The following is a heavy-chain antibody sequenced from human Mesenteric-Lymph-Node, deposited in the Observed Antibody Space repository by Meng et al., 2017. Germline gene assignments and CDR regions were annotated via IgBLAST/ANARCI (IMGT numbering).Heavy chain of an antibody. J-gene: IGHJ5*02. D-gene: IGHD1-26*01. V-gene: IGHV5-51*01. Sequence: GESLKISCKGSGYTSTTYWIAWVRQMPGKGLEWMGSIDPDDSNIRYSPSFQGQVTISADNSISTAYLQWSSLKASDTAMYYCAAMVGAKNWFDPWGHGTLVTVSS. CDR3: AAMVGAKNWFDP. CDR1: GYTSTTYW. CDR2: IDPDDSNI.